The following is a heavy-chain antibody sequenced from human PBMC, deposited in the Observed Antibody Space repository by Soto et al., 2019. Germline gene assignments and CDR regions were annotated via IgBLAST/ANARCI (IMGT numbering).Heavy chain of an antibody. CDR2: ISYDGSNK. CDR3: ARGHSSSPYYYYYYGMDV. CDR1: GFTFSSYA. Sequence: VGSLRLSCAASGFTFSSYAMHWVRQAPGKGLEWVAVISYDGSNKYYADSVKGRFTISRDNSKNTLYLQMNSLRAEDTAVYYCARGHSSSPYYYYYYGMDVWGQGTTVTVSS. D-gene: IGHD6-6*01. V-gene: IGHV3-30-3*01. J-gene: IGHJ6*02.